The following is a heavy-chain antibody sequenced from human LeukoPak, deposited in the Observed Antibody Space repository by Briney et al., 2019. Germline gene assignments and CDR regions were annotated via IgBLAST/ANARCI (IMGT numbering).Heavy chain of an antibody. V-gene: IGHV4-59*08. J-gene: IGHJ5*02. D-gene: IGHD4-17*01. Sequence: SETLSLTCTVSGGSISSYYWSWIRQPPGKGLEWIGYIYYSGSTNYNPSLKSRVTISVDTSKNQFSLKLSSVTAADTAVYYRARRTDGDYAISWFDPWGQGTLVTVSS. CDR2: IYYSGST. CDR1: GGSISSYY. CDR3: ARRTDGDYAISWFDP.